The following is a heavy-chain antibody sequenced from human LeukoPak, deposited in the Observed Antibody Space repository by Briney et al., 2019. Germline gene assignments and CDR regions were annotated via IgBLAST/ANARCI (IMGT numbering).Heavy chain of an antibody. V-gene: IGHV3-23*01. CDR3: QMNSLRAEDTAVYYCAKDSAGYSYGFDC. Sequence: GGSLRLSCAASGFTFSSYAMSWVRQAPGKGLERVSSISGNGRSTFYADSVKGRFTISRDDSKNTLYLQMTSFRDNSKNTLYLQMNSLRAEDTAVYYCAKDSAGYSYGFDCWGQGTLVTVSS. CDR1: GFTFSSYA. D-gene: IGHD5-18*01. J-gene: IGHJ4*02. CDR2: ISGNGRST.